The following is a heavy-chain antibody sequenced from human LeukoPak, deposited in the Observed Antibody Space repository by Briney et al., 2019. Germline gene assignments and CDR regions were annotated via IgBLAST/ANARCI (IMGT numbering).Heavy chain of an antibody. CDR2: IYYSGST. CDR1: GGSISSSSYY. CDR3: ARHSYYDFWSAEAFGY. Sequence: SETLSLTCTVSGGSISSSSYYWGWIRQPPGKGLEWIGSIYYSGSTYYNPSLKSRVTISVDTSKNQFSLKLSSVTAADTAVYYCARHSYYDFWSAEAFGYWGQGTLVTVSS. V-gene: IGHV4-39*01. D-gene: IGHD3-3*01. J-gene: IGHJ4*02.